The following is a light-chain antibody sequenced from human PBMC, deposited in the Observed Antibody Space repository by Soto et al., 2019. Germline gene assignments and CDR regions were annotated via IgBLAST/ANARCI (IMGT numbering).Light chain of an antibody. CDR3: AAWDDSMNGYV. CDR2: SND. J-gene: IGLJ1*01. CDR1: SSNIGSNS. V-gene: IGLV1-44*01. Sequence: QSVLTQPPSASGTPGQRVTISCSGSSSNIGSNSVNWYQQLPGTAPKLLIYSNDRRPSAVPDRFSGSKSGTSASLAISGLQSEDEADYDCAAWDDSMNGYVFGTGTKVTVL.